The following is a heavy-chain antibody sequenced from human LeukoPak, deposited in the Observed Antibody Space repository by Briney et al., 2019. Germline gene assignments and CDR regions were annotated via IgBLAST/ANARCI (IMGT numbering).Heavy chain of an antibody. CDR2: ISSSGSTI. V-gene: IGHV3-48*03. Sequence: PGGSLRLSCAASGFTFSSYEMNWVRQAPGKGLEWVSYISSSGSTIYYADSVKGRFTISRDNAKNSLYLQMNSLRAEDTAVYYCARDRYYYGSGSDYWGQGTLVTVSS. CDR1: GFTFSSYE. CDR3: ARDRYYYGSGSDY. J-gene: IGHJ4*02. D-gene: IGHD3-10*01.